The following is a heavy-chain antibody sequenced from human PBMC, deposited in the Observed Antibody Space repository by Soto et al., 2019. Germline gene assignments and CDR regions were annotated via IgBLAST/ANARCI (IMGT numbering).Heavy chain of an antibody. Sequence: XSLKVSCKASGYTFTSYGITWMRQATGKGLEWMXWLSAYNGNTXXAQQLQRXXNMTKDTSTRTAYMELRSLRSDDTAVYYCARDSGGMAVWGQGTTVTV. V-gene: IGHV1-18*01. CDR2: LSAYNGNT. CDR1: GYTFTSYG. CDR3: ARDSGGMAV. J-gene: IGHJ6*02.